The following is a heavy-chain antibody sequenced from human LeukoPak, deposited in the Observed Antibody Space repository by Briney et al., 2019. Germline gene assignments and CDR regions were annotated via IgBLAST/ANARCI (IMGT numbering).Heavy chain of an antibody. CDR3: ARSPLYYYDSSGYTSPYYFDY. D-gene: IGHD3-22*01. CDR2: IYHSGST. Sequence: PSETLSLTCAVSGGSISSGGYSWSWIRQPPGKGLEWIGYIYHSGSTYYNPSLKSRVTITVDRSKNQFSLKLSSVTAADTAVYYCARSPLYYYDSSGYTSPYYFDYWGQGTLVTVSS. CDR1: GGSISSGGYS. V-gene: IGHV4-30-2*01. J-gene: IGHJ4*02.